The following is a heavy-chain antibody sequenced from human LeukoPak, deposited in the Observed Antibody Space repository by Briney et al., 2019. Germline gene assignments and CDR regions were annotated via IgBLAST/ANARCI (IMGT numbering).Heavy chain of an antibody. CDR2: INTNTGNP. Sequence: ASVKVSFTASGYTFTSYAMNWVRQAPGQGLEWMGWINTNTGNPTYAQGFTGRFVFSLDTSVSTAYLQISSLKAEDTAVYYCARGPSVGFLEWLLYGGDYWGQGTLVTVSS. CDR3: ARGPSVGFLEWLLYGGDY. D-gene: IGHD3-3*01. CDR1: GYTFTSYA. J-gene: IGHJ4*02. V-gene: IGHV7-4-1*02.